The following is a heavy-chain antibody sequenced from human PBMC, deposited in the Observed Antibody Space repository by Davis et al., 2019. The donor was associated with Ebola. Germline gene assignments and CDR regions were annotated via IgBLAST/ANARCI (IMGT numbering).Heavy chain of an antibody. CDR3: ARVQTTVTTSWFDT. CDR2: SYYSGST. Sequence: SETLSLTCTVSGCSTSRYYCTLIRQPPGKGLEWIVYSYYSGSTNYNPSLKSRVTISVDKSKNQFSLKLSSVTAADTAVYYCARVQTTVTTSWFDTWGQGTLVTVSS. J-gene: IGHJ5*02. D-gene: IGHD4-17*01. V-gene: IGHV4-59*12. CDR1: GCSTSRYY.